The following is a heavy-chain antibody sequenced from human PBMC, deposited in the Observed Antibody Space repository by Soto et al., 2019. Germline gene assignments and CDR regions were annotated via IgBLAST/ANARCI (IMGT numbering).Heavy chain of an antibody. J-gene: IGHJ4*02. CDR3: ARGESLEAVAGYDS. D-gene: IGHD6-19*01. V-gene: IGHV1-18*04. CDR2: ISAYNGNT. CDR1: GYTFTSYG. Sequence: ASVKVSCKASGYTFTSYGISWVRQAPGQGLEWMGWISAYNGNTNYAQKLQGRVTMNTDTSTSTAYMELRSLRSDDTAVYYCARGESLEAVAGYDSWGQGTMVTVSP.